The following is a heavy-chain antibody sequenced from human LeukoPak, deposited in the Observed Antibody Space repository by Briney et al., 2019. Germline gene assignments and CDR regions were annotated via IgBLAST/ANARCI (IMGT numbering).Heavy chain of an antibody. CDR2: RKQDGSEK. CDR1: GYTFSSYW. V-gene: IGHV3-7*01. J-gene: IGHJ4*02. D-gene: IGHD3-3*01. CDR3: ARLGYYDFWSGYYDPFDY. Sequence: GGTLRLSCAASGYTFSSYWMSWVRQAPAKRLEWVANRKQDGSEKYYVDSVKGRFTISRDNAKNSLYLQMNSLRAEDTAVYYCARLGYYDFWSGYYDPFDYWGQGTLVTVSS.